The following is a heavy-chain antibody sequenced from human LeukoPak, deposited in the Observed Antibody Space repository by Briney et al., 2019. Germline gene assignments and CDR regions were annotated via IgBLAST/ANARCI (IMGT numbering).Heavy chain of an antibody. Sequence: GGSLRLSCAASGFTFSSYAMHWVRQAPGKGLEWVAVLWYDGSTTYYADSVKGRFTISRDDSKNTLYLQMNSLRADDTAVYYCARDPQHSMDVWGQGTTVTVSS. V-gene: IGHV3-33*08. J-gene: IGHJ6*02. CDR1: GFTFSSYA. CDR2: LWYDGSTT. D-gene: IGHD5-18*01. CDR3: ARDPQHSMDV.